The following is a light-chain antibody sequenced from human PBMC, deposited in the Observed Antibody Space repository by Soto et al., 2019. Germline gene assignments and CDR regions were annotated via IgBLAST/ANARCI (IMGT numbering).Light chain of an antibody. J-gene: IGLJ2*01. CDR3: QAYDSSLRGPV. CDR1: RSNIGAGYD. Sequence: QAVVTQPPSVSGAPGQRVAISCTGSRSNIGAGYDVHWYQQLPGAAPKLLIYGNNHRPSGVPDRFSGSKSGTSASLAITGLQVDEEADYYCQAYDSSLRGPVFGGGTKLTVL. CDR2: GNN. V-gene: IGLV1-40*01.